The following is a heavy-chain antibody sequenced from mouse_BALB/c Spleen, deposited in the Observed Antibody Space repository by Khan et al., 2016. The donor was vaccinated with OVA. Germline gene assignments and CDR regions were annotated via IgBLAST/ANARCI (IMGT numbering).Heavy chain of an antibody. CDR3: ARTGYYYFDY. CDR1: GFTFSGFG. Sequence: EVELVESGGGLVQTGGSRKLSCAASGFTFSGFGMHWVRQAPEKGLEWVAYISSGSNTIYYADPVKGRFTISRDNPKNTLFLQRTSIRSEDTAMYNCARTGYYYFDYWGQGTTLTVAS. CDR2: ISSGSNTI. J-gene: IGHJ2*01. D-gene: IGHD2-3*01. V-gene: IGHV5-17*02.